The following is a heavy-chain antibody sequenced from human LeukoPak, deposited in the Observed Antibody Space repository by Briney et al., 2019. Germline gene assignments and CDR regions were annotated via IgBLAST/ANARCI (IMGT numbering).Heavy chain of an antibody. CDR3: ARISGSYVFDY. J-gene: IGHJ4*02. V-gene: IGHV3-11*03. Sequence: GGSLRLSCAASGFTFSDYYMSWIRQAPGKGLEWVSYITGSSTYTNYADSVKGRFTISRDNAKNPLYLQMNSLRAEDTAVYYCARISGSYVFDYWGQGTLVTVSS. CDR1: GFTFSDYY. D-gene: IGHD1-26*01. CDR2: ITGSSTYT.